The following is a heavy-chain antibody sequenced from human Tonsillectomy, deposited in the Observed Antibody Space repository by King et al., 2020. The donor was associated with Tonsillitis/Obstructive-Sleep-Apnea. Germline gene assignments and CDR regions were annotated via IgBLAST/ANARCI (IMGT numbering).Heavy chain of an antibody. CDR3: TKPSYYDFWSGYYTEDYYYYMDV. CDR2: IKSKTDGGTT. J-gene: IGHJ6*03. V-gene: IGHV3-15*01. Sequence: VQLVESGGGLVKPGGSLRLSCAASGFTFSNAWMSWVRQAPGKGLEWVGRIKSKTDGGTTDYAAPVKGRFTISRDDSKNTLYLQMNSLKTEDTAVYYFTKPSYYDFWSGYYTEDYYYYMDVWGKGTTVTVSS. CDR1: GFTFSNAW. D-gene: IGHD3-3*01.